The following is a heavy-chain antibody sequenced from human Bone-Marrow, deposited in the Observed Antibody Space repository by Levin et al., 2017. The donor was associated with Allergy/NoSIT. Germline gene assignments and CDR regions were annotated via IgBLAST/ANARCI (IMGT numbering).Heavy chain of an antibody. CDR2: INPNSGGT. CDR1: GYTFTGYY. V-gene: IGHV1-2*02. Sequence: ASVKVSCKASGYTFTGYYMHWVRQAPGQGLEWMGWINPNSGGTNYAQKFQGRVTMTRDTSISTAYMELSRLRSDDTAVYYCARAAYHYDSSGYYHSLHYGMDVWGQGTTVTVSS. D-gene: IGHD3-22*01. CDR3: ARAAYHYDSSGYYHSLHYGMDV. J-gene: IGHJ6*02.